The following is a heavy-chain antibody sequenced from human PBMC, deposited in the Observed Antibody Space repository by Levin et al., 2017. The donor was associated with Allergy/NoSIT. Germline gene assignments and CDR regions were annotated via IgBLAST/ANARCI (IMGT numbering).Heavy chain of an antibody. CDR2: IYYSGTT. CDR3: SRHRVGSHSIRDYDILTGYYKGSDFDY. V-gene: IGHV4-39*01. J-gene: IGHJ4*02. CDR1: GGSISSSTYY. Sequence: RASETLSLTCTVSGGSISSSTYYWGWIRQPPGKGLEWIGSIYYSGTTYYNPSLKSRVTISVDTSKNQFSLKLRSVTAADTAVYYCSRHRVGSHSIRDYDILTGYYKGSDFDYWGQGTLVTVSS. D-gene: IGHD3-9*01.